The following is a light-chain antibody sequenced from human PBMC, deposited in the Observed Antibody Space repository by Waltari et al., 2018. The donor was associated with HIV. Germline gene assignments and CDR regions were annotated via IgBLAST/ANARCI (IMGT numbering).Light chain of an antibody. CDR2: DAS. CDR3: QQRSNWPIFT. J-gene: IGKJ3*01. CDR1: QRISTY. Sequence: EIVLTQSPATLSLSPGERATLSCRASQRISTYLAWYQQKPGQAPRLLIYDASNRATGIPARFSGSGSGTDFTLTISSLEPEDCAVYYCQQRSNWPIFTFGPGTKVDIK. V-gene: IGKV3-11*01.